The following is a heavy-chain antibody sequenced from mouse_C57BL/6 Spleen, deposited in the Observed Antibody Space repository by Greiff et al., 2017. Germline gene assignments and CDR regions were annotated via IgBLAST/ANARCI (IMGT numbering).Heavy chain of an antibody. CDR1: GFTFSSYA. Sequence: VQLVEPGGGLVKPGGSLKLSCAASGFTFSSYAMPWVRQTPEKRLEWVATISDGGSYTYYPDNVKGRFTISRDKANNILYLQMSHLKYEATAMYCCAKDQWVAYWGQGTLVTVSA. V-gene: IGHV5-4*01. J-gene: IGHJ3*01. CDR2: ISDGGSYT. CDR3: AKDQWVAY.